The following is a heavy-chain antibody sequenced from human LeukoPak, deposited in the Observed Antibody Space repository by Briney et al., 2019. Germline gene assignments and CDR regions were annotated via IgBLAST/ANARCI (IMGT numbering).Heavy chain of an antibody. Sequence: GGSLRLSCVASGFTFSSYWMSWVRQAPGKGLECVADIKQDGSEKYYVDSVKGRFTISRDNAKNSLYLQMNSLRAEDTAAYYCAALTGNWGQGTLVTVSS. V-gene: IGHV3-7*01. CDR2: IKQDGSEK. CDR3: AALTGN. CDR1: GFTFSSYW. J-gene: IGHJ4*02. D-gene: IGHD3-10*01.